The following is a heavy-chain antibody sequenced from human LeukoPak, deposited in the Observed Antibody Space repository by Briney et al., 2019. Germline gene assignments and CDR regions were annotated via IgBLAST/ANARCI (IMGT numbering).Heavy chain of an antibody. CDR3: AKNVLLWFGIDY. CDR2: ISGSGGST. CDR1: GFTFSSYA. Sequence: GGSLRLSCAASGFTFSSYAMSWVRQATGTWLEWVSAISGSGGSTYYADSVKGRFTISRDNSKNTLYLQMNSLRAEDTAVYYCAKNVLLWFGIDYWGQGTLVTVSS. J-gene: IGHJ4*02. V-gene: IGHV3-23*01. D-gene: IGHD3-10*01.